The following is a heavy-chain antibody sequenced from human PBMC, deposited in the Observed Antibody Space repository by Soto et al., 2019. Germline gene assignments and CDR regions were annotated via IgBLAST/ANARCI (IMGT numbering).Heavy chain of an antibody. D-gene: IGHD3-10*01. CDR2: ISGSGGST. CDR1: GFTFSSYA. Sequence: GGSLRLSCAASGFTFSSYAMSWVRQAPGKGLEWVSAISGSGGSTYYADSVKGRFTISRDNSKNTLYLQMNSGTAEDVSLYYCAQTAPLTVRGFIDYWGQGTLVTVSS. J-gene: IGHJ4*02. CDR3: AQTAPLTVRGFIDY. V-gene: IGHV3-23*01.